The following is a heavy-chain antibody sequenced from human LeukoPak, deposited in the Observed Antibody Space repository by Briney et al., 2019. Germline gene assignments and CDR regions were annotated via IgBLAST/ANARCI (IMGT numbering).Heavy chain of an antibody. CDR1: GDSITTSNW. D-gene: IGHD5-12*01. CDR2: IYHRGNT. CDR3: ARGPLDSGYTYFDY. J-gene: IGHJ4*02. V-gene: IGHV4-4*02. Sequence: GTLSLTCVVSGDSITTSNWWNWVRQPPGKGLEWIGKIYHRGNTNNNPSLKSRVTMSVDRSKNQFSLNLTSVTAADTAVYYCARGPLDSGYTYFDYWGQGTLVSVAS.